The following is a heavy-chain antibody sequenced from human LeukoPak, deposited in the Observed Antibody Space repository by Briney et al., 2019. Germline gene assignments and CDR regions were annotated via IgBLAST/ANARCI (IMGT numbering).Heavy chain of an antibody. D-gene: IGHD3-22*01. CDR1: GFTFDDYA. CDR2: ISWNSGSI. J-gene: IGHJ4*02. Sequence: GGSLRLSCAASGFTFDDYAMHWVRQAPGKGLEWVSGISWNSGSIGYAGSVKGRFTISRDNAKNSLYLQMNSLRAEDTALYYCAKEGSSGYFRNWGQGTLVTVSS. V-gene: IGHV3-9*01. CDR3: AKEGSSGYFRN.